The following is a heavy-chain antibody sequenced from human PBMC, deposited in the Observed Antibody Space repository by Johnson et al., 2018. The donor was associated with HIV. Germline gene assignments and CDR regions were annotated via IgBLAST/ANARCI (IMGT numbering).Heavy chain of an antibody. J-gene: IGHJ3*02. V-gene: IGHV3-30*18. CDR3: AKAYSSGWWALEI. D-gene: IGHD6-19*01. CDR2: ISYDGNNK. Sequence: QEQLVESGGGVVQPGRSLRLSCVGSGFTFSSYGMHWVRQAPGKGLEWVAVISYDGNNKYYADSVKGRFTISRDNSKNTLYLQMNSLRAEDTAVYYCAKAYSSGWWALEICGLGAMVTVSS. CDR1: GFTFSSYG.